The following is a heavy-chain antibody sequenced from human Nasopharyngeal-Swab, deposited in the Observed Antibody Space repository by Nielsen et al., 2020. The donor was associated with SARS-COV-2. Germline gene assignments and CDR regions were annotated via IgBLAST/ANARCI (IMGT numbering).Heavy chain of an antibody. V-gene: IGHV3-30*18. D-gene: IGHD1-1*01. CDR2: ISYDGSNK. CDR1: GFTFSSYD. J-gene: IGHJ3*02. Sequence: GESLKFSCAASGFTFSSYDMHRVRQAPGKGLEWVAVISYDGSNKYYADSVKGRFTISRDNSKNTLYLQMNSLRAEDTAVYYCAKGGGTTGTVGLDIWGQGTMVTVSS. CDR3: AKGGGTTGTVGLDI.